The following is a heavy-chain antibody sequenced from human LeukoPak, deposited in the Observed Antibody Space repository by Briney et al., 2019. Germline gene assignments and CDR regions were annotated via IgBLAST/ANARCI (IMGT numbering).Heavy chain of an antibody. CDR1: GGTFGSYA. CDR3: ARDGRQLGFDY. D-gene: IGHD6-13*01. CDR2: ISAYNGNT. Sequence: GASVKVSRKASGGTFGSYALIWVRQAPGQGLEWMGWISAYNGNTNYAQKLQGRVTMTTDTSTSTAYMELRSLRSDDTAVYYCARDGRQLGFDYWGQGTLVTVSS. J-gene: IGHJ4*02. V-gene: IGHV1-18*01.